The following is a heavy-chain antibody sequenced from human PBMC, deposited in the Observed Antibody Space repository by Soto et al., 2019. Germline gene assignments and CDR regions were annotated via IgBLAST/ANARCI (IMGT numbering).Heavy chain of an antibody. J-gene: IGHJ6*02. V-gene: IGHV4-34*01. Sequence: PWETLSLTCAVYGGSFSGYYWSWIRQPPGKGLEWIGEINHSGSTNYNPSLKSRVTISVDTSKNQFSLKLSSVTAADTAVYYCARVPKGYYDFWSGYYTDYYYGMDVWGQGTTVTVSS. CDR2: INHSGST. CDR3: ARVPKGYYDFWSGYYTDYYYGMDV. CDR1: GGSFSGYY. D-gene: IGHD3-3*01.